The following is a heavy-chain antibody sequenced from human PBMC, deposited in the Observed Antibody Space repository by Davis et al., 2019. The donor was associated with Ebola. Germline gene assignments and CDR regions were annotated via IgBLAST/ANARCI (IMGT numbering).Heavy chain of an antibody. J-gene: IGHJ6*02. CDR3: ASGDGRGSSYDMDV. CDR1: GFTFSSYA. D-gene: IGHD6-6*01. Sequence: GESLKISCAASGFTFSSYAMHWVRQAPGKGLEWVAVISFNGNAKYYADSVKGRFTISRDNAKNSLFLQMNSLRAEDTALYYCASGDGRGSSYDMDVWGQGTTVTVSS. V-gene: IGHV3-30*03. CDR2: ISFNGNAK.